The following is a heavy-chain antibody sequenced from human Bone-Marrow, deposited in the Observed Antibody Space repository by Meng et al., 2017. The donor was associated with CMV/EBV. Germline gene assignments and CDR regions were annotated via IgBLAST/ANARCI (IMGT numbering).Heavy chain of an antibody. CDR1: GFTFNTYA. J-gene: IGHJ6*01. CDR2: ISYDGSNK. D-gene: IGHD3-22*01. Sequence: GGSLRLSCAASGFTFNTYAMHWVRQAPGKGLEWVAVISYDGSNKYTADSVQGRLTISRDNSKNNLYLQMNSLTVEDTAVYYCVRDQGGESMIAVLIERFGMDVWGQGPTVTGSA. V-gene: IGHV3-30*04. CDR3: VRDQGGESMIAVLIERFGMDV.